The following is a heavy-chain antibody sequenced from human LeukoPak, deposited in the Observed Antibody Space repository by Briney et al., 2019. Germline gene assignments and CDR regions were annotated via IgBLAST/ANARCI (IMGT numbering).Heavy chain of an antibody. V-gene: IGHV3-7*01. CDR2: IKQDGSEK. CDR3: AREIGCIDY. D-gene: IGHD2-8*01. Sequence: GGSLRLSCAASGFTFSSYAMSWVRQAPGKGLEWVANIKQDGSEKYYVDSVKGRFTISRDNAKNSLYLQMNSLRAEDTAVYYCAREIGCIDYWGQGTLVTVSS. CDR1: GFTFSSYA. J-gene: IGHJ4*02.